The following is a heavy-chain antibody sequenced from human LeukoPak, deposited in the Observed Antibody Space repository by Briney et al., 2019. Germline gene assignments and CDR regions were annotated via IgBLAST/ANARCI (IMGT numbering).Heavy chain of an antibody. CDR2: IYYSGST. D-gene: IGHD3-10*01. V-gene: IGHV4-59*01. Sequence: SETLSLTCTVSGGSISSYYWSWIRQAPGKGLEWIGYIYYSGSTNYNPSLKSRVTISVDTSKNQFSLKLSSVTAADTAVYYCARVSMVRGVINYYYYYYMDVWGKGTTVTISS. CDR1: GGSISSYY. J-gene: IGHJ6*03. CDR3: ARVSMVRGVINYYYYYYMDV.